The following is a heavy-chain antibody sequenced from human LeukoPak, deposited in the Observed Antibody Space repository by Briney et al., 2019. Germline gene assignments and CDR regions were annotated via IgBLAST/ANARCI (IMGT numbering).Heavy chain of an antibody. J-gene: IGHJ4*02. Sequence: GGSLRLSCAASGFTFSYYWMGWVRQAPGKGLEWVSTISGNAHGADTHYADSGKGLFTISRDDSQTTLYLQIHSLIAYDTAVYFYATRLRDHFDYWGQGTQFTVSS. CDR3: ATRLRDHFDY. CDR1: GFTFSYYW. D-gene: IGHD5-12*01. V-gene: IGHV3-23*01. CDR2: ISGNAHGADT.